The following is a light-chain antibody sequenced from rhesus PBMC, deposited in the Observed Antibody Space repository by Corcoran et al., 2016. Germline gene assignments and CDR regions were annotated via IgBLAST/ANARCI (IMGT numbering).Light chain of an antibody. CDR3: MQALRSPWT. Sequence: DIVMIQTPLSLPVTLGEPASISCRSSQSLVYSDGETYLYWYLQRPGQSPQLLMYLVSKRASGVPDKLSGSGSGTDCTLKISRVEAEDVVVYYCMQALRSPWTFGQGTKVEIK. J-gene: IGKJ1*01. V-gene: IGKV2-82*02. CDR2: LVS. CDR1: QSLVYSDGETY.